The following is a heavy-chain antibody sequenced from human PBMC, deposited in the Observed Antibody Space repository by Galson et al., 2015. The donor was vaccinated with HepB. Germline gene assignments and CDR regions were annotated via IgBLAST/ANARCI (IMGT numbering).Heavy chain of an antibody. D-gene: IGHD3-3*01. J-gene: IGHJ5*02. Sequence: TLSLTCTVSGASIRSGYYSWSWIRPPPGKGLEWLGYLFHSGSTYYNPSPNSPVPLSVDRCKNPFSLQLSSVAAADTAVYYCARGTNYDFLSGYYSSNWFDPWGQGSLATVSS. CDR2: LFHSGST. V-gene: IGHV4-30-2*01. CDR3: ARGTNYDFLSGYYSSNWFDP. CDR1: GASIRSGYYS.